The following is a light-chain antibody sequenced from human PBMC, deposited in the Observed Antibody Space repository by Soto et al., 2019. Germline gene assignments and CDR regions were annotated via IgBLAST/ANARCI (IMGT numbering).Light chain of an antibody. CDR2: GAS. CDR3: QQYDTSPPLT. Sequence: EIVLTQSPGTLSLSPGDRATLSCRASQSVRSNYLAWYQQKPGQAPRLLLYGASSRAIGIPDRFSGSGSGKEFTLTISRLEPEDFAVYYCQQYDTSPPLTFGGGTKVEIK. V-gene: IGKV3-20*01. CDR1: QSVRSNY. J-gene: IGKJ4*01.